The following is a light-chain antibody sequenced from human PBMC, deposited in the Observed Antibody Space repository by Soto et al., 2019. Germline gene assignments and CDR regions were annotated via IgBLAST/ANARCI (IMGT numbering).Light chain of an antibody. CDR3: QYYGSSPRT. CDR1: QSVSSSY. J-gene: IGKJ1*01. V-gene: IGKV3-20*01. Sequence: EIVLTQSPGTLSLSPGERAILSCRAGQSVSSSYLAWYLQKPGQAPRLVIYGASSSATGIRDRFSGRGCGTYFLPTISRLEPEDGALYYCQYYGSSPRTFGQGTKVDIK. CDR2: GAS.